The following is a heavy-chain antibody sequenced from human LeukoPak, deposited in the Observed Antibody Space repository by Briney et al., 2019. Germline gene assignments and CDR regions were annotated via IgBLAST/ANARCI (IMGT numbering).Heavy chain of an antibody. CDR2: INPNSGGT. CDR3: ARDKGSSWTNFDY. D-gene: IGHD6-13*01. CDR1: GYTFTGYY. V-gene: IGHV1-2*02. J-gene: IGHJ4*02. Sequence: GASVKASCKASGYTFTGYYMHWVRQAPGQGLEWMGWINPNSGGTNYAQKFQGRVTMTRDTSIRTAYMELSRLRSDDTAVYYCARDKGSSWTNFDYWGQGTLVTVSS.